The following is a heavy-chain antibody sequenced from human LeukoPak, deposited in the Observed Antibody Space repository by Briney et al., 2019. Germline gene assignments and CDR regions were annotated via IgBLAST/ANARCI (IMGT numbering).Heavy chain of an antibody. V-gene: IGHV1-46*01. CDR2: INPSGCST. CDR3: AREYSSMMYTPNNWFDP. J-gene: IGHJ5*02. Sequence: ASVKVSCKASGYTFTSYYMHWVRQAPGQGLEWMGIINPSGCSTSYAQKFQGRVTMTRDMYTSELDMELSSLRSEYTAVYYCAREYSSMMYTPNNWFDPWGQGTLVTVSS. CDR1: GYTFTSYY. D-gene: IGHD6-13*01.